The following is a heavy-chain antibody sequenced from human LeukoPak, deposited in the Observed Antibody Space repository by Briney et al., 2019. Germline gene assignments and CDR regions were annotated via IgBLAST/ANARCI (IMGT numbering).Heavy chain of an antibody. J-gene: IGHJ5*02. D-gene: IGHD6-13*01. Sequence: SETLSLTCTVSGGSISSSSYYWGWIRQPPGKGLEWIGSICYNPSLKSRVTISVDTSKNQFSLKLSSVTAADTAVYYCASSISSSWARGFDPWGQGTLVTVSS. V-gene: IGHV4-39*01. CDR2: IC. CDR3: ASSISSSWARGFDP. CDR1: GGSISSSSYY.